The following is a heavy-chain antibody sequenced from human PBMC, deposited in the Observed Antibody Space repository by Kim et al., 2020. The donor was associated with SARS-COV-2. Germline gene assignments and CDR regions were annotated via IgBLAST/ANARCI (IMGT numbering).Heavy chain of an antibody. Sequence: GGSLRLSCAASGITFSNYAMSWVRQAPGKGLEWVSCISRSGGSTFYADSVKGRFTISRDNSKNTLYLQMSSLRAEDTAIYYCAKGGIAVWYYYGMDVWGQGTTVTVSS. D-gene: IGHD6-19*01. CDR2: ISRSGGST. J-gene: IGHJ6*02. CDR3: AKGGIAVWYYYGMDV. V-gene: IGHV3-23*01. CDR1: GITFSNYA.